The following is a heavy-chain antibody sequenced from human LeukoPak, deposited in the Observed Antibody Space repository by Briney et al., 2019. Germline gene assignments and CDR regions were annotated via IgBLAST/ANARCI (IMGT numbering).Heavy chain of an antibody. CDR3: ARGEYYYGSEDNWFDP. J-gene: IGHJ5*02. Sequence: ASVKVSCKASGYTFTGYYMHWVRQAPGQGLEWMGWINPNSGGTNCAQKFQGRVTMTRDTSISTAYMELSRLRSDDTAVYYCARGEYYYGSEDNWFDPWGQGTLVTVSS. D-gene: IGHD3-10*01. V-gene: IGHV1-2*02. CDR1: GYTFTGYY. CDR2: INPNSGGT.